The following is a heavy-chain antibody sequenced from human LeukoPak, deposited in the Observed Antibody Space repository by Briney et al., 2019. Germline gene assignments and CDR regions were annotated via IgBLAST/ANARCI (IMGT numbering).Heavy chain of an antibody. J-gene: IGHJ4*02. CDR3: ARGHYYFDY. CDR1: GFTLSTYW. V-gene: IGHV3-7*04. Sequence: SGGSLRLSCAVSGFTLSTYWMSWVRQAPGKGREWVAKIKQDGREKYYVDSVKRRFTISRDNAKNSVYLQMNSLRGEDTAVYYCARGHYYFDYWGQGTLVAVSS. CDR2: IKQDGREK.